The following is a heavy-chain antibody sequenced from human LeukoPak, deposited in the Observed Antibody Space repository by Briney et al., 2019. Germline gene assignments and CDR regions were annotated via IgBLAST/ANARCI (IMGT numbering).Heavy chain of an antibody. CDR1: GGSISSSSYY. V-gene: IGHV4-39*07. CDR2: IYYSGST. CDR3: ARGVSSYYYGMDV. J-gene: IGHJ6*02. Sequence: SETLSLTCTVSGGSISSSSYYWGWIRQPPGKGLEWIGSIYYSGSTYYNPSLKSRVTISVDTSKNQFSLKLSSVTAADTAVYYCARGVSSYYYGMDVWGQGTTVTVSS. D-gene: IGHD6-6*01.